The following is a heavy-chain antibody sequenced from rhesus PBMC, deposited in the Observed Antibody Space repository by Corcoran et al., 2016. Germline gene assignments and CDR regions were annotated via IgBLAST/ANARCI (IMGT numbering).Heavy chain of an antibody. D-gene: IGHD6-25*01. J-gene: IGHJ4*01. V-gene: IGHV4-160*01. CDR1: GYSICSNY. CDR2: IYGSSGSS. CDR3: ARGQAAAGGY. Sequence: QLQLQESGQGLVKPSETLSLTSAVLGYSICSNYWSWIHQPPGKGLEWFGYIYGSSGSSDYHPSLKSRVTISIDTSKNQFSLKLSSVTAADTAVYYCARGQAAAGGYWGQGVLVTVSS.